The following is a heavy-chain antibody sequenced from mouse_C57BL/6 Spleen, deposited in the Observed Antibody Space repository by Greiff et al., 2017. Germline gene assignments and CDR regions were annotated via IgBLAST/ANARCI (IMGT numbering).Heavy chain of an antibody. Sequence: VQLQQPGAELVKPGASVKMSCKASGYTFTSYWLTWVKQRPGQGLEWIGDIYPGSGSTNYNEKFKSKATLTVDTSSSTAYMQLSSLTSEDSAVYYCARSTTVDAMDYWGQGTSVTVSS. CDR1: GYTFTSYW. V-gene: IGHV1-55*01. D-gene: IGHD1-1*01. CDR2: IYPGSGST. J-gene: IGHJ4*01. CDR3: ARSTTVDAMDY.